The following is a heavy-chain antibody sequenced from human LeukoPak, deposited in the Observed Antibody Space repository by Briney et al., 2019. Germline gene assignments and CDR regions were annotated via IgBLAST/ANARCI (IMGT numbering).Heavy chain of an antibody. CDR2: IRYDGRNK. CDR3: ARGGEQLARRYYYMDV. CDR1: GFTFSSYG. D-gene: IGHD6-6*01. Sequence: PGGSLRLSCAASGFTFSSYGMHWVRQAPGKGLEWVAFIRYDGRNKYYADSVKGRFTISRDNAKNSLYLQMNSLRAEDTAVYYCARGGEQLARRYYYMDVWGKGTTVTVSS. V-gene: IGHV3-30*02. J-gene: IGHJ6*03.